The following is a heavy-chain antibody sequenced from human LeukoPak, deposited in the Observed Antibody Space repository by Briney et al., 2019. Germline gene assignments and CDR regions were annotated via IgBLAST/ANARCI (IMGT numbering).Heavy chain of an antibody. V-gene: IGHV4-59*01. J-gene: IGHJ6*02. CDR3: ARDRIATTMVRGAREIGMDV. D-gene: IGHD3-10*01. Sequence: SETLSLTCTVSGGSISSYYWSWIRQPPGKGLEWIGYIYYSGSTNYYPSLKSRVTISVDTSKNQFSLKLSTVTAADTAVYYCARDRIATTMVRGAREIGMDVWGQGTTVTVSS. CDR2: IYYSGST. CDR1: GGSISSYY.